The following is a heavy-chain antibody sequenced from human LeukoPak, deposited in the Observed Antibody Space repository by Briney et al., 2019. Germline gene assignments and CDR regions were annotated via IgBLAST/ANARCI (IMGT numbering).Heavy chain of an antibody. V-gene: IGHV1-24*01. CDR3: ARASRYDSSGYRLYYFDY. CDR1: GYTLTELS. Sequence: ASVKVSCKVSGYTLTELSMHWVRQAPGKGLEWMGGFDPEDGETIYAQKFQGRVTITADKSTSTAYMELSSLRSEDTAVYYCARASRYDSSGYRLYYFDYWGQGTLVTVSS. J-gene: IGHJ4*02. D-gene: IGHD3-22*01. CDR2: FDPEDGET.